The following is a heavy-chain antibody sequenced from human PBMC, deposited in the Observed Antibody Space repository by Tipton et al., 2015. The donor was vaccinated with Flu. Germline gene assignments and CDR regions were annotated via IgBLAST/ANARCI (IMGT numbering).Heavy chain of an antibody. CDR2: IYYSGIT. CDR3: ARDTSLHR. J-gene: IGHJ1*01. V-gene: IGHV4-59*01. CDR1: GASISSSY. Sequence: TLSLTCTVSGASISSSYWSWIRQAPGKGLEWIGHIYYSGITNYNPSLKSRITISVDTSKNQFPPRLSSVTAAATAVYYCARDTSLHRWGQGTLVTVSS.